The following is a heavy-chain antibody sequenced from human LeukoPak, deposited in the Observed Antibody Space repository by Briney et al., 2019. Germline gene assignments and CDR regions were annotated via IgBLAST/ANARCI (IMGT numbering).Heavy chain of an antibody. CDR1: GFTFGDYA. Sequence: GGSLRLSCTASGFTFGDYAMSWVRQAPGQGLEWVAVISFDGSNQYYADSVKGRFTIYRDNFKNTVYLQMNSLRAEETAVYYCAKSHPPTVTTEEGEYLQHWGQGTLVTVSS. CDR2: ISFDGSNQ. D-gene: IGHD4-17*01. CDR3: AKSHPPTVTTEEGEYLQH. J-gene: IGHJ1*01. V-gene: IGHV3-30*18.